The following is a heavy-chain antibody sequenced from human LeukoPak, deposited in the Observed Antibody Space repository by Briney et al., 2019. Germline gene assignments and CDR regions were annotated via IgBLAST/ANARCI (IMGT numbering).Heavy chain of an antibody. J-gene: IGHJ4*02. Sequence: ASVKVSCKASGGTFSNYGMSWVRQAPGQGLEWMGGIIPMFGTAKYAQKFQGRVTMTRDTSTSTVYMELSSLRSEDTAVYYCARGEINYGGNSLDFDYWGQGTLVTVSS. V-gene: IGHV1-69*05. CDR1: GGTFSNYG. D-gene: IGHD4-23*01. CDR3: ARGEINYGGNSLDFDY. CDR2: IIPMFGTA.